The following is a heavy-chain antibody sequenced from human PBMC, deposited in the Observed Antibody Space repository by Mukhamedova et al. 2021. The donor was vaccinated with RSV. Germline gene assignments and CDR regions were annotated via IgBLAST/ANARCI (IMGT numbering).Heavy chain of an antibody. CDR2: TFSNDEK. CDR3: ARTLANSVYSFRWFDL. CDR1: GRMG. V-gene: IGHV2-26*01. J-gene: IGHJ5*02. Sequence: GRMGVSWIRQSPGKALEWLAQTFSNDEKSYITSLKNRLTISKDTSKSQVVLTLTNMDPVDTATYYCARTLANSVYSFRWFDLWGQGT. D-gene: IGHD5/OR15-5a*01.